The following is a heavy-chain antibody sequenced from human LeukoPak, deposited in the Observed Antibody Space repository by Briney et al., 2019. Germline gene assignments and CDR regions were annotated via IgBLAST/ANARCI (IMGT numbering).Heavy chain of an antibody. V-gene: IGHV4-39*01. J-gene: IGHJ4*02. CDR1: GRLLCSPSYL. CDR3: ARHVAVQRLDHFDY. Sequence: SETLSLACTLYGRLLCSPSYLWAWIRQAAGKGLERIGSIDINDNAYYNPSLKSRVTISVDTSIDQFSLKLSSVTAADTAVYYCARHVAVQRLDHFDYWGQGTLVTVSS. CDR2: IDINDNA. D-gene: IGHD6-25*01.